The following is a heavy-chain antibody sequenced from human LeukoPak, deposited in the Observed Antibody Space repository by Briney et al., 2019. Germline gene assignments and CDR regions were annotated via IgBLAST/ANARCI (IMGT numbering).Heavy chain of an antibody. CDR1: GFNFVNTW. D-gene: IGHD5-12*01. J-gene: IGHJ4*02. V-gene: IGHV3-74*01. CDR3: AKDPPSIVATRPGDY. CDR2: IKNDGSGI. Sequence: GGSLRLSCAASGFNFVNTWMHWVRQAPGKGLVWVARIKNDGSGIIYADSVEGRFTISRDNARNTLYLQMNSLRAEDTAVYYCAKDPPSIVATRPGDYWGQGTLVTVSS.